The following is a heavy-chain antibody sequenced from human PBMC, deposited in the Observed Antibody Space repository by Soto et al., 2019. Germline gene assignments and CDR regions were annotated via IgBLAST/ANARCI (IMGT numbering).Heavy chain of an antibody. D-gene: IGHD1-1*01. CDR2: IIPILGIA. V-gene: IGHV1-69*02. CDR1: GGTFSSYT. J-gene: IGHJ4*02. CDR3: AARPFELEPIYFDY. Sequence: GASVKVSCKASGGTFSSYTISWVRQAPGQGLEWMGRIIPILGIANYAQKLQGRVTITADKSTSTAYMELRSLRSDDTAVYYCAARPFELEPIYFDYWGQGTLVTVSS.